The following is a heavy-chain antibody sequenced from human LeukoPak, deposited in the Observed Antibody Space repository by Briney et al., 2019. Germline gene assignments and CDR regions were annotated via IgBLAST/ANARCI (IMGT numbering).Heavy chain of an antibody. CDR2: ISGSSGGT. CDR3: VKGRLTGDH. D-gene: IGHD7-27*01. CDR1: GFTFSSYG. Sequence: PGGSLRLSCAASGFTFSSYGMTWVRQAPGKGLEWVSGISGSSGGTYYPDSMKGRFTISRDNSKNTLYLQMNSLRAEDTAVYYCVKGRLTGDHWGQGTLVTVSS. J-gene: IGHJ4*02. V-gene: IGHV3-23*01.